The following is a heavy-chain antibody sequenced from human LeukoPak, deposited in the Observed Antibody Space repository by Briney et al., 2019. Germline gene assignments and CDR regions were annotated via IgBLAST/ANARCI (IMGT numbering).Heavy chain of an antibody. CDR3: ARGRSYYYGSGSWRNWFDP. CDR1: GGSFSGYY. D-gene: IGHD3-10*01. Sequence: PSETLSLTCAVYGGSFSGYYWSWIRQPPGKGLEWIGEINHSGSTNYNPSLKSRVTISVDTSKTQFSLKLSSVTAADTAVYYCARGRSYYYGSGSWRNWFDPWGQGTLVTVSS. J-gene: IGHJ5*02. CDR2: INHSGST. V-gene: IGHV4-34*01.